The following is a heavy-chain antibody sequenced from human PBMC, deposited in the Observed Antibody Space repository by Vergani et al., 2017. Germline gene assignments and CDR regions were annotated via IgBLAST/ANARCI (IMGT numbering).Heavy chain of an antibody. J-gene: IGHJ5*02. CDR2: IYYSENK. Sequence: QLQLQESGPGLVKPSETLSLTCPVSGGSLTYGAFYWGWIRQSPGKGLEWIGSIYYSENKFYNPSLESRVTLSIDTTKNQFSLKLKSVTAADTAVYYCARCFRDEGMIYGGTVENWFDPWGQGTLVTVSS. CDR3: ARCFRDEGMIYGGTVENWFDP. V-gene: IGHV4-39*01. CDR1: GGSLTYGAFY. D-gene: IGHD1-26*01.